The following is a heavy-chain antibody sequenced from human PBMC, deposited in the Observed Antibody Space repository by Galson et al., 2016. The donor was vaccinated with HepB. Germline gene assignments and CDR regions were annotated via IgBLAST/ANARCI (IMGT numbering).Heavy chain of an antibody. CDR1: GGSISSSSYC. CDR2: IFDTGNT. D-gene: IGHD2-15*01. V-gene: IGHV4-39*01. Sequence: SETLSLTCTVSGGSISSSSYCWGWIRQPPGKGLEWIGTIFDTGNTYHNPSLKSRVGISVDTSKNQFSLRLSSVTAADTAVYYCAKSPGNCCGGSCYPRDYYYYMDVWGKGTTVTVSS. CDR3: AKSPGNCCGGSCYPRDYYYYMDV. J-gene: IGHJ6*03.